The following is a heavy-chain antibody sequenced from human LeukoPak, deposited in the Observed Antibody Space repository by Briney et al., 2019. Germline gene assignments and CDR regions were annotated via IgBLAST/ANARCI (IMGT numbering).Heavy chain of an antibody. D-gene: IGHD3-3*01. CDR2: IYYSGST. Sequence: SETLSLTCTVSGGSISSGGYYWSWIRQPPGKALEWIGYIYYSGSTSYNPSLKSRVTMSVDTSKNQFSLKLSSVTAADTAIYYCARRRDYDFSLWGQGTLVTVSS. CDR1: GGSISSGGYY. V-gene: IGHV4-61*08. J-gene: IGHJ4*02. CDR3: ARRRDYDFSL.